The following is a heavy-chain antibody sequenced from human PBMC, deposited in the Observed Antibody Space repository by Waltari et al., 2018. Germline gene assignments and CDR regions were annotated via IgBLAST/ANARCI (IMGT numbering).Heavy chain of an antibody. CDR1: GGSISSYF. CDR2: IYYSGST. CDR3: ASFSRGPGGAFFDY. Sequence: QVQLQESGPGLVKPSETLSLTCTVSGGSISSYFWSWIRQPPGKGLEWIGYIYYSGSTNYPPSLKSRVTISVDTSKNQFSLKLSSVPAADTAVYYCASFSRGPGGAFFDYWGQGTLVTVSS. V-gene: IGHV4-59*01. J-gene: IGHJ4*02. D-gene: IGHD3-10*01.